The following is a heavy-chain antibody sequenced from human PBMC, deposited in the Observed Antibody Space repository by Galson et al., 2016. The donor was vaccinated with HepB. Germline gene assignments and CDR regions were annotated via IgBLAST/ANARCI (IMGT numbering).Heavy chain of an antibody. CDR3: ARGVGYGSGSHFDY. V-gene: IGHV3-33*01. D-gene: IGHD3-10*01. Sequence: SLRLSCAASGFTFSSYGMHWVRQAPGKGLEWMAVIWYDGSNKYYADSVKGRFTISRDNSKNALYLQMNSLRAEDTAVYYCARGVGYGSGSHFDYWGQGTLVTVCS. CDR1: GFTFSSYG. CDR2: IWYDGSNK. J-gene: IGHJ4*02.